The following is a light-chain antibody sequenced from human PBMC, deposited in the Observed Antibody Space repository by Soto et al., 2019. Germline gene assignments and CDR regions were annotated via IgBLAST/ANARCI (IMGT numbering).Light chain of an antibody. Sequence: DIQMTQSPSTLSGSVGDRVTITCRASQTISSWLAWYQQKPGKAPKLLIYKASTLKSGVPSRFSGSGSGTEFTPTISSLEPEDFAAYYCQHYNSYSEAFGQGTKVDI. CDR3: QHYNSYSEA. CDR1: QTISSW. V-gene: IGKV1-5*03. J-gene: IGKJ1*01. CDR2: KAS.